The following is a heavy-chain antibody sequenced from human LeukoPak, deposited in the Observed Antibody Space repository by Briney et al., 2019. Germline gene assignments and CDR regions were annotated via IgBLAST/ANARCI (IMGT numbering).Heavy chain of an antibody. J-gene: IGHJ4*02. Sequence: GGSLRLSCAASGFTFDDYGMSWVRQAPGKGLEWVSGINWNGGSTGYADSVKGRFTISRDNAKNSLYLQMNSLRAEDTALYYCARKYYYDSSGYYYEDYWGQGTLVTVSS. D-gene: IGHD3-22*01. CDR3: ARKYYYDSSGYYYEDY. CDR2: INWNGGST. V-gene: IGHV3-20*04. CDR1: GFTFDDYG.